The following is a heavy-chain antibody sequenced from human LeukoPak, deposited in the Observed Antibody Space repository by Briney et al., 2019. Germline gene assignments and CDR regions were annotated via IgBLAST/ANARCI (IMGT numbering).Heavy chain of an antibody. J-gene: IGHJ6*03. CDR2: IRSKANSYAT. V-gene: IGHV3-73*01. CDR3: TSLAAMVPSYYYYYMDV. D-gene: IGHD4/OR15-4a*01. CDR1: GFTFSGSA. Sequence: GGSLKLSCAASGFTFSGSAMHWVRQASGKGLEWVGRIRSKANSYATAYAASVKGRFTISRDDSKNTAYLQMNSLKTEDTAVYYCTSLAAMVPSYYYYYMDVWGKGTTVTASS.